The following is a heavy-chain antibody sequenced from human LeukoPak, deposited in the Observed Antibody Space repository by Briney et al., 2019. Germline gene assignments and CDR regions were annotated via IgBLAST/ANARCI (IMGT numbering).Heavy chain of an antibody. V-gene: IGHV4-30-2*01. CDR3: AMDYGDYDRGFDH. D-gene: IGHD4-17*01. J-gene: IGHJ4*02. CDR2: IYDSGRT. CDR1: GASISSGDYY. Sequence: SQTLSLTCTVSGASISSGDYYWTWIRQPPGKGLEWIGYIYDSGRTDFNPSLKSRVTISVDRSKNQFSLKLSSVTAADTAVYYCAMDYGDYDRGFDHWGQGTQVTVSS.